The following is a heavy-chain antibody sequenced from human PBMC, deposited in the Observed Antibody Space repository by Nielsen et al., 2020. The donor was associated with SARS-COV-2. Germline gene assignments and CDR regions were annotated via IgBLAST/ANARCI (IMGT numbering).Heavy chain of an antibody. Sequence: GGSLRLSCAASGFTFSDYYMSWIRQAPGKGLEWVSYISSSSSYTNYADSVKGRFTISRDNAKNSLYLQMNSLRAEDTAVYYCAREGVGWYFDYWGQGTLVTVSS. V-gene: IGHV3-11*05. D-gene: IGHD1-26*01. J-gene: IGHJ4*02. CDR1: GFTFSDYY. CDR3: AREGVGWYFDY. CDR2: ISSSSSYT.